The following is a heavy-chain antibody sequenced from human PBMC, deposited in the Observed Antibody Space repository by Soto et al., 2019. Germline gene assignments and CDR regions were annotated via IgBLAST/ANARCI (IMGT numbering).Heavy chain of an antibody. CDR2: INPGNSNT. CDR3: AREYCTSTSCYSYFDP. V-gene: IGHV1-3*01. CDR1: GYTFSTYA. Sequence: ASVKVSCKASGYTFSTYAVHWVRQAPGQRPEWMGWINPGNSNTKYSQKIQGRFTMTRDTSASTAYMELSSLRSEDTAVYYCAREYCTSTSCYSYFDPWGQGTLVTVSS. D-gene: IGHD2-2*01. J-gene: IGHJ5*02.